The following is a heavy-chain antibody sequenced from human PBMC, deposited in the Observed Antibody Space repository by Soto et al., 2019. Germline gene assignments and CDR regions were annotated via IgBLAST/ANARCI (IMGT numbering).Heavy chain of an antibody. V-gene: IGHV1-2*02. Sequence: QVQLVQSGAEVKKPGASVKVSCKASGYTFTDYYMHWVRQAPGQGLEWMGWINPNSGGTNYAQKFQGRVNMTRDTSISTASMELNRLRSDDTAVYYCARDQSPSSGWPGMDVWGQGTTVTVSS. CDR2: INPNSGGT. J-gene: IGHJ6*02. CDR1: GYTFTDYY. CDR3: ARDQSPSSGWPGMDV. D-gene: IGHD6-19*01.